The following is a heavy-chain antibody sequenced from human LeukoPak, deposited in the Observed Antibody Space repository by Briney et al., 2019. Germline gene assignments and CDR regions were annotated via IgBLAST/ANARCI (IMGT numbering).Heavy chain of an antibody. CDR1: GFTVSSNY. D-gene: IGHD3-9*01. Sequence: PGGSLRLSCAASGFTVSSNYMSWVRQAPGKGLEWVSVIYSGGSTYYADSVKGRFTISRDNSKNTLYLQMNSLRAEDTAVYYCARGSPYFDWLPDYWGQGTLVTVSS. J-gene: IGHJ4*02. V-gene: IGHV3-53*01. CDR3: ARGSPYFDWLPDY. CDR2: IYSGGST.